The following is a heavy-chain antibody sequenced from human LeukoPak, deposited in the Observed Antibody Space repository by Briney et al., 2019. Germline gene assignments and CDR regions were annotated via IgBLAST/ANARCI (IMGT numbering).Heavy chain of an antibody. V-gene: IGHV3-23*01. J-gene: IGHJ4*02. CDR3: AKDYCGGDCHSFDY. D-gene: IGHD2-21*02. CDR1: GFTFSSYA. Sequence: PGGSLRLSCAASGFTFSSYAMSWVRQAPGKGLEWVSVITGGGGDTYYADSVKGRFTISRDNSKNTLYLQMNSLRAEDTAVYYCAKDYCGGDCHSFDYWGQGTLVTVSS. CDR2: ITGGGGDT.